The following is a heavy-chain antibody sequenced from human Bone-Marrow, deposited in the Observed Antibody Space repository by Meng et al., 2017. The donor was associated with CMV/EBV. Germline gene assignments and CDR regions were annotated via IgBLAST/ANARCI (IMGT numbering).Heavy chain of an antibody. CDR2: IWYDGSYK. D-gene: IGHD4-11*01. CDR1: GFTFSKYG. V-gene: IGHV3-33*06. CDR3: AKDYSSYDYYYGMDV. J-gene: IGHJ6*02. Sequence: GGSLRLSCAASGFTFSKYGIHWVRQAPGKGLEWVAVIWYDGSYKYYADSVKGRFTISRDNSKNTLYLQMNSLRAEDTAVYYCAKDYSSYDYYYGMDVCGQGTTVTVSS.